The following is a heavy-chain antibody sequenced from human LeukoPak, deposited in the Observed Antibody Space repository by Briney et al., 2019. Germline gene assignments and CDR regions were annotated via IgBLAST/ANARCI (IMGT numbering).Heavy chain of an antibody. J-gene: IGHJ4*02. Sequence: PGGSLRLSCAASGSTFSSYGMHWVRQAPGKGLEWVAFIRSDETIEYYAVSVKGRFTISRDNSKNTLYLQMNSLRAEDTAVYFCARILSSAWGELGYWGQGTLVTVSS. V-gene: IGHV3-30*02. CDR1: GSTFSSYG. CDR2: IRSDETIE. CDR3: ARILSSAWGELGY. D-gene: IGHD6-19*01.